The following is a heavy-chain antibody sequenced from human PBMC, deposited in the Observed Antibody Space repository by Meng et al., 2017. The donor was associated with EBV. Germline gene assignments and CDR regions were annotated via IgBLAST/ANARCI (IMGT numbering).Heavy chain of an antibody. Sequence: VELVESGGGVKKPGWTVKVSCKTSGGPFRYYAISWVRQAPGQGLEWLGGFLPRLGAPNYAQKFHGRVKITADESTSTHYMDLSSLRSEDTAIYYCASESGRGYTPDYWGQGTLVTVSS. J-gene: IGHJ4*02. D-gene: IGHD3-10*01. V-gene: IGHV1-69*01. CDR1: GGPFRYYA. CDR3: ASESGRGYTPDY. CDR2: FLPRLGAP.